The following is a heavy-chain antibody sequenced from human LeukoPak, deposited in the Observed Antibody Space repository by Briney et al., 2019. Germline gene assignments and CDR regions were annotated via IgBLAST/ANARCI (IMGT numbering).Heavy chain of an antibody. Sequence: GGSLRLSCAASGFTFSSYSMNWVRQAPGKGLEWVSYISDSSSYIYYVDSVQGRFTISRDNAKNSLYLQMHSLRAEDTAVYYCARDVVPYSNSLNWFDPWGQGTLVTVSS. J-gene: IGHJ5*02. D-gene: IGHD6-13*01. CDR2: ISDSSSYI. V-gene: IGHV3-21*05. CDR3: ARDVVPYSNSLNWFDP. CDR1: GFTFSSYS.